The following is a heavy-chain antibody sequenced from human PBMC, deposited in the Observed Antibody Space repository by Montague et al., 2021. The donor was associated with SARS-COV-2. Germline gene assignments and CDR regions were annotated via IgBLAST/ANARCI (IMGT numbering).Heavy chain of an antibody. D-gene: IGHD3-9*01. CDR1: GFSLSTSGMC. V-gene: IGHV2-70*11. CDR3: ARGYYDILTGYLDAFDI. CDR2: IDWXXXK. J-gene: IGHJ3*02. Sequence: PALVKPTQTLTLTGTFSGFSLSTSGMCVSWIRQPPGKALEWLARIDWXXXKYYSTSLKTRLTISKDTSKNQVVLTMTNMDPVDTATYYCARGYYDILTGYLDAFDIWGQGTMVTVSS.